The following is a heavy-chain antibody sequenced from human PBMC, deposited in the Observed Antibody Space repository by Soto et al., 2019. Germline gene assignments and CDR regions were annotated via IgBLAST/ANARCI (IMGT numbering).Heavy chain of an antibody. V-gene: IGHV1-3*01. J-gene: IGHJ4*02. CDR3: ARDFRYDILTRYYTPLAFDY. D-gene: IGHD3-9*01. CDR2: INASNGNT. CDR1: GYTFTSYA. Sequence: QVQLVQSGAEVKKPGASVKVSCKASGYTFTSYAMHWVRQAPGQRLEWMGWINASNGNTKYSQKFQRRVTITRDTSASTAYMELSSLRSEDTAVYYCARDFRYDILTRYYTPLAFDYWGQGTLVTVSS.